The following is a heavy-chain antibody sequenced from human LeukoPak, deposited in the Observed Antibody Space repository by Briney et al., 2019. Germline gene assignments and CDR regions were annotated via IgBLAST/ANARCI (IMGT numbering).Heavy chain of an antibody. CDR1: GGSISSYY. J-gene: IGHJ3*02. CDR3: ARQRVRLRSNDAFDI. CDR2: IYYSRSA. V-gene: IGHV4-59*01. D-gene: IGHD3-10*02. Sequence: PSETLSPTCTVSGGSISSYYWTWIRQSPGKGLEWIGYIYYSRSANYSPSLKSRVTISVDMSKNQFSLRLTSVTAADTAVYYYARQRVRLRSNDAFDIWGQGTMVTVSS.